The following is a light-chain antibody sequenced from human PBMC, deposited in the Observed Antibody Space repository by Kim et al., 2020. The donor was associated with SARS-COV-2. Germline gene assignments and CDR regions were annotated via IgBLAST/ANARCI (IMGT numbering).Light chain of an antibody. J-gene: IGKJ5*01. CDR2: AAS. V-gene: IGKV1-39*01. Sequence: DIQMTQSPSSLSASVGDRVTITCRASQTISTYLNWYQQKPGKAPKLLIYAASTLQSGVPSGFSGSGSGTDFTLTISSLQPEDSATYYCQHSYSTPITFGQGTRLEIK. CDR3: QHSYSTPIT. CDR1: QTISTY.